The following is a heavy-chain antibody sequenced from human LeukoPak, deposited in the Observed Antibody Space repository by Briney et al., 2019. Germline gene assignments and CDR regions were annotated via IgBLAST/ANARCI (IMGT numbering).Heavy chain of an antibody. J-gene: IGHJ6*02. V-gene: IGHV4-30-4*01. CDR1: GGSISSGDYY. CDR2: IYYSGST. Sequence: SETLSLTCTVSGGSISSGDYYWSWIRQPPGKGLEWIGYIYYSGSTYYNPSLKSRVTISVDTSKNQFSLKLSSVTAADTAVYYCARAPYYCYGMDVWGQGTTVTVSS. CDR3: ARAPYYCYGMDV.